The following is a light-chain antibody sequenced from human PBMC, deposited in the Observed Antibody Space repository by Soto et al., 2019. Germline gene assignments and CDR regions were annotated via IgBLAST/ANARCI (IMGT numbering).Light chain of an antibody. V-gene: IGLV2-18*02. CDR1: SSDVGSYNR. CDR3: SSYTSSSTYV. Sequence: QSVLTQPPSVSGSPGQSVTISCTGTSSDVGSYNRVSWYQQPPGTAPKLMLYEVSNRPSGVPDRFSGSKSGNTASLTISWLQAEDEADYYCSSYTSSSTYVFGTGTKVTVL. J-gene: IGLJ1*01. CDR2: EVS.